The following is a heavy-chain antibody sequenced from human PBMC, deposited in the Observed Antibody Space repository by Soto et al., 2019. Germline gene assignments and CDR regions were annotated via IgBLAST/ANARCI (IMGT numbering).Heavy chain of an antibody. Sequence: ASVKVSCKASGYTFTSHAMHWVRQAPGQGLEWMGWISADTGNTNYAQKLQGRVAMTTDTSTNTAYMELRSLRSDDTAVYYCARGFLEWLSPSFDYWGQGTLVTVSS. CDR1: GYTFTSHA. D-gene: IGHD3-3*01. CDR3: ARGFLEWLSPSFDY. CDR2: ISADTGNT. V-gene: IGHV1-18*01. J-gene: IGHJ4*02.